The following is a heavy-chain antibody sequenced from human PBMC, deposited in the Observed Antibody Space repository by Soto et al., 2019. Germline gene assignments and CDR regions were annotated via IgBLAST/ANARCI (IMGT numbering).Heavy chain of an antibody. J-gene: IGHJ4*02. CDR2: IIPIFGTA. CDR1: GGTFSSYA. Sequence: ASVKVSCKASGGTFSSYAISWVRQAPGQGLEWMGGIIPIFGTADYAQKFQGRVAITADESTSTAYMELSSLRSEDTAVYYCARSMLTFGGVIRNWGQGTLVTISS. CDR3: ARSMLTFGGVIRN. V-gene: IGHV1-69*13. D-gene: IGHD3-16*02.